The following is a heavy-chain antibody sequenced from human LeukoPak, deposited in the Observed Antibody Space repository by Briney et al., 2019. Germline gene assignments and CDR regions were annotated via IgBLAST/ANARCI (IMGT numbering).Heavy chain of an antibody. Sequence: PSETLSLTCAVYGGSFSGYYWSWIRQPPGKGLEWIGEINHSGCTNYNPSLKSRVTISVDTSKNQFSLQLSFVTAADTAVYYCARGEPTNYDFWSGYPGKYYFDYWGQGTLVTVSS. CDR1: GGSFSGYY. J-gene: IGHJ4*02. V-gene: IGHV4-34*01. CDR2: INHSGCT. D-gene: IGHD3-3*01. CDR3: ARGEPTNYDFWSGYPGKYYFDY.